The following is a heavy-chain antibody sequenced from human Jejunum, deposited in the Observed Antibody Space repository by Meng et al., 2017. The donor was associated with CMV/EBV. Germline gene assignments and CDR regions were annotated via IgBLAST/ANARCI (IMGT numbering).Heavy chain of an antibody. D-gene: IGHD2-21*01. CDR1: GGSISRDH. V-gene: IGHV3-7*01. Sequence: CTVSGGSISRDHWSWIRQPPGKGLEWVANINQDGGENYYVDSVKGRFTISRDNAKNSLYLQMNSLRAEDAAVYFCAAYTKEALDIWGQGTLVTVSS. CDR3: AAYTKEALDI. J-gene: IGHJ3*02. CDR2: INQDGGEN.